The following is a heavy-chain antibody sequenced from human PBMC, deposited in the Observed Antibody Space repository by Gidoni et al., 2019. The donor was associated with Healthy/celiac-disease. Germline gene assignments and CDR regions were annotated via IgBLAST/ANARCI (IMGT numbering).Heavy chain of an antibody. D-gene: IGHD3-3*01. CDR2: IYYSWST. Sequence: QVQLQESGPGLVKHSQTLSLTCNVSGGSISSGGYYWSWIRQHPGKGLEWIGYIYYSWSTYYNPSLKSRVTISVDTSKNQFSLKLSSVTAADTAVYYCARESSTPAYYDFWSGSYGMDVWGQGTTVTVSS. V-gene: IGHV4-31*03. CDR3: ARESSTPAYYDFWSGSYGMDV. J-gene: IGHJ6*02. CDR1: GGSISSGGYY.